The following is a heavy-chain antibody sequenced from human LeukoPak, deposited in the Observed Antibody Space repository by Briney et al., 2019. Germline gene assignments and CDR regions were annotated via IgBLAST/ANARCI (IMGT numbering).Heavy chain of an antibody. CDR2: INPSGGST. Sequence: ASVKVSCKASGYTFTSYYMHWVRQAPGQVLEWMGIINPSGGSTSYAQKFQGRVTMTRDTSTSTVYMELSSLRSEDTAVYYCAREVAVAGSAIEEIDYWGQGTLVTVSS. CDR3: AREVAVAGSAIEEIDY. CDR1: GYTFTSYY. D-gene: IGHD6-19*01. J-gene: IGHJ4*02. V-gene: IGHV1-46*01.